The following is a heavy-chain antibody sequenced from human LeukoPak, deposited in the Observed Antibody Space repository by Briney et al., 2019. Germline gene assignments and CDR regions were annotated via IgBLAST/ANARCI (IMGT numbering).Heavy chain of an antibody. CDR3: ARNAPEGLDY. J-gene: IGHJ4*02. Sequence: SETLSLTCTVSGGSISSGGYYWSWIRQPAGKGLEWIGRIYTTGSTNYYPSLKSRVTISVDTSKNQFSLKLSSVTAADTAVYYCARNAPEGLDYWGQGTLVTVSS. D-gene: IGHD2-2*01. CDR1: GGSISSGGYY. V-gene: IGHV4-61*02. CDR2: IYTTGST.